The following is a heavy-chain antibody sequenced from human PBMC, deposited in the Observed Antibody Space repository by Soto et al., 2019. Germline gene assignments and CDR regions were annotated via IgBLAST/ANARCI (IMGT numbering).Heavy chain of an antibody. D-gene: IGHD2-2*01. J-gene: IGHJ5*02. V-gene: IGHV3-23*01. CDR3: AKGGRIFVVVYLDP. CDR2: ISGSGGST. CDR1: GFTFSSYA. Sequence: GGSLRLSCAASGFTFSSYAMSWVRQAPGKGLEWVSAISGSGGSTYYADSVKGRFTISRDNFKNTLYLQMNSLRAEDTAVYYCAKGGRIFVVVYLDPWGQGTLVTVSS.